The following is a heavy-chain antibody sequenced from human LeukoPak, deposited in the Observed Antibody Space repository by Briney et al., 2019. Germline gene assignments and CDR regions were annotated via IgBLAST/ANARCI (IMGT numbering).Heavy chain of an antibody. J-gene: IGHJ6*03. V-gene: IGHV4-34*01. CDR3: ARRVLYYYYMDV. CDR1: GGSVSGYY. Sequence: PSETLSLTCAVYGGSVSGYYWSWIRQPPGKGLEWIGEINHSGSTNYNPSLKSRVTISVDTSKNQFSLKLSSVTAADTAVYYCARRVLYYYYMDVWGKGTTVTISS. CDR2: INHSGST.